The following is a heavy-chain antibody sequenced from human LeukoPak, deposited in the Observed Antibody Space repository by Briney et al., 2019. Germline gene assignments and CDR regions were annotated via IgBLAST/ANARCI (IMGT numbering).Heavy chain of an antibody. CDR2: ISSSNSYI. Sequence: PGGSLRLSCAASGFTFSSYSMNWVRQAPGKGLEWVSSISSSNSYIYYVDSVKGRFTISRDISKNTLYLQMNSLRAEDTAVYYCARVLSGRGSLYSYYYYMDVWGKGTTVTISS. CDR3: ARVLSGRGSLYSYYYYMDV. V-gene: IGHV3-21*04. CDR1: GFTFSSYS. J-gene: IGHJ6*03. D-gene: IGHD3-10*01.